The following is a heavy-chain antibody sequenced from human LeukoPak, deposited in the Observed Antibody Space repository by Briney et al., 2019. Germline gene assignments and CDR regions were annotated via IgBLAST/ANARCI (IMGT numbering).Heavy chain of an antibody. CDR2: IYPGYSDT. D-gene: IGHD3-10*01. CDR1: GYSFTSYW. J-gene: IGHJ6*02. V-gene: IGHV5-51*01. Sequence: GEALKISCKGSGYSFTSYWIGWGRPRPGKGVEWRGSIYPGYSDTRYSPSFQGQVTISADKSISTAYLQWSSLKASDTAMYYCARRHYYGSGSYTGMDVWGQGTTVTVSS. CDR3: ARRHYYGSGSYTGMDV.